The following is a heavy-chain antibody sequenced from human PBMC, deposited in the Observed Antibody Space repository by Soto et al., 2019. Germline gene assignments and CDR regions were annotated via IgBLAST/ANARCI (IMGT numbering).Heavy chain of an antibody. D-gene: IGHD3-22*01. CDR2: IYYSGST. Sequence: SETLSLTCTVSGGSISSYYWSWIRQPPGKGLEWIGYIYYSGSTNYNPSLKSRVTISVDTSKNQFSLKLSSVTAADTAVYYCARDGSSGYSVDNWFGPWGQGTLVTVSS. J-gene: IGHJ5*02. V-gene: IGHV4-59*01. CDR1: GGSISSYY. CDR3: ARDGSSGYSVDNWFGP.